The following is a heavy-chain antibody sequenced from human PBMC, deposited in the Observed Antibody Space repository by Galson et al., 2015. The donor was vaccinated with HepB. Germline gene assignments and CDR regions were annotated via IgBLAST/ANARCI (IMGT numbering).Heavy chain of an antibody. CDR3: ARDLRHYFDRSGYYV. J-gene: IGHJ4*02. CDR1: GFLFSSYW. Sequence: SLRLSCAASGFLFSSYWMTWVRQAPGKGLEWVANIKQDGSERYYVDSVKGRFTISRDNAKNSLYLQMNSLRAEDTAVYYCARDLRHYFDRSGYYVWGQGALVTVSS. D-gene: IGHD3-22*01. CDR2: IKQDGSER. V-gene: IGHV3-7*01.